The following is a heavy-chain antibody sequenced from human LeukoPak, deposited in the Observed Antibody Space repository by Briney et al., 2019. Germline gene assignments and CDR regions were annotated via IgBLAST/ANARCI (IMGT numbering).Heavy chain of an antibody. CDR2: IIPIFGTA. D-gene: IGHD3-9*01. J-gene: IGHJ4*02. CDR1: GGTFSSYA. Sequence: SVTVSCKASGGTFSSYAVSWVRQAPGQGLEWMGGIIPIFGTANYAQKFQGRVTITADESTSTAYMELSSLRSEDTAVYYCATYYDILTGPFDYWGQGTLVTVSS. CDR3: ATYYDILTGPFDY. V-gene: IGHV1-69*13.